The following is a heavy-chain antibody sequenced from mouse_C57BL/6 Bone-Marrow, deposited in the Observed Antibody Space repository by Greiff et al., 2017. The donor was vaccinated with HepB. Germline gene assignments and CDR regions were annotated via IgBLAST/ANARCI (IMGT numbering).Heavy chain of an antibody. CDR2: IYPGDGDT. CDR3: ARGYYGSSDY. J-gene: IGHJ2*01. D-gene: IGHD1-1*01. V-gene: IGHV1-82*01. Sequence: QVQLQQSGPELVKPGASVKISCKASGYAFSSSWMNWVKQRPGKGLEWIGRIYPGDGDTNYNGKFKGKATLTADKSSSTAYMQRSSLTSEDSAVYFCARGYYGSSDYWGQGTTLTVSS. CDR1: GYAFSSSW.